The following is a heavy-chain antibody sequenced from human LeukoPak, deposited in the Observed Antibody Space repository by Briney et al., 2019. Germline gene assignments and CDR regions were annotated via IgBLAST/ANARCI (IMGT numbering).Heavy chain of an antibody. D-gene: IGHD3-22*01. Sequence: SETLSLTCAVYGGSFSGYYWSWIRQPPGKGLEWIGEINHSGSTNYNPSLKSRVTISVDTSKNQFFLKLSSVTAADTAVYYCARRPPMIPFDYWGQGTLVTVSS. CDR2: INHSGST. CDR3: ARRPPMIPFDY. CDR1: GGSFSGYY. J-gene: IGHJ4*02. V-gene: IGHV4-34*01.